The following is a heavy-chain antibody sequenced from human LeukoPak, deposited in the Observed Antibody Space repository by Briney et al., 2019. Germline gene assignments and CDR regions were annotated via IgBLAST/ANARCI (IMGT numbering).Heavy chain of an antibody. J-gene: IGHJ5*02. CDR3: VRGVGVSRFNYFDP. D-gene: IGHD5-24*01. CDR2: IWYDASDR. CDR1: GFTFSSFG. Sequence: GGSLRLSCSASGFTFSSFGMHWVRQAPGKGLEWVAVIWYDASDRYYADSVKGRFTISRDNSKNTLFLQMNSLRDDDTAVYYCVRGVGVSRFNYFDPWGQGTLVVVSS. V-gene: IGHV3-33*01.